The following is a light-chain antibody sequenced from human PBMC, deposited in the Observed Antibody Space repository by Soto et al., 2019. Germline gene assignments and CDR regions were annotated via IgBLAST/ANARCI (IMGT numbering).Light chain of an antibody. CDR3: QQYNSYSSWT. CDR1: QSIRSW. CDR2: KAS. J-gene: IGKJ1*01. V-gene: IGKV1-5*03. Sequence: DIQMTQSPSTLSASVGDRVTITCRASQSIRSWLAWYQQKPGKAPKLLIYKASSLESGVPSRFSGSGSGTEFTLTISSLQRDDFATYYCQQYNSYSSWTFGQGTKVEIK.